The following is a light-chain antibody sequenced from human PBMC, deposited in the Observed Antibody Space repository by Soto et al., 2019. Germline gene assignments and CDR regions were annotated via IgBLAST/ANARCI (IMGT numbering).Light chain of an antibody. Sequence: QSAPTQPAPLSGSPGQSITLSCTWTSSDFESYNLVSWYQQHPGKAPKLMIYEVSKRPSGVSNRFSGSKSGNTASLTISGLQAEDEADYYCCSYAGSSTSYVFGTGTKVTVL. J-gene: IGLJ1*01. V-gene: IGLV2-23*02. CDR3: CSYAGSSTSYV. CDR1: SSDFESYNL. CDR2: EVS.